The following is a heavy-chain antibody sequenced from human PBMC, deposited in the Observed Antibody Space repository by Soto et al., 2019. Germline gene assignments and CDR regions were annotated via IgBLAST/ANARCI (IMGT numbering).Heavy chain of an antibody. CDR1: GFTLSGYG. J-gene: IGHJ6*02. V-gene: IGHV3-30*03. CDR2: ISNDALNK. CDR3: ARPRRDYYYYYGMDV. Sequence: QVQLVESGGGVVQPGRSLRLSCAASGFTLSGYGIHWVRQAPGKGLEWVAVISNDALNKYYADSVKGRFAISRDDSRNTLYLQMNSLRAEDTAVYYCARPRRDYYYYYGMDVWGQGTTVTVSS.